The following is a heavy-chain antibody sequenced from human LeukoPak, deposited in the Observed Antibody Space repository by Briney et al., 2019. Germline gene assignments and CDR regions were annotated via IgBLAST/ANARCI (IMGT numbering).Heavy chain of an antibody. CDR2: MNPSGGNT. CDR3: AGSGSGGGVDY. J-gene: IGHJ4*02. D-gene: IGHD1-26*01. V-gene: IGHV1-8*03. CDR1: GYSFTSYG. Sequence: GASVKVSCKASGYSFTSYGMSWVRQATGQGLEWMGWMNPSGGNTGYAQKFQGRVTITRNTSISTAYMELSSLRSEDTAVYYCAGSGSGGGVDYWGQGTLVTVSS.